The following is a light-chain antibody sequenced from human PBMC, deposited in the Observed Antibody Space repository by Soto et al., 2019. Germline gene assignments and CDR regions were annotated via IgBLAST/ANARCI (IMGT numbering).Light chain of an antibody. CDR1: SSEFESYKL. Sequence: QSALTQPASVSESPGQSITISCTGTSSEFESYKLVSWYQQHPDKAPKLIIYEGNKRPSGVSNRFSGSKSGNTASLTISGLQAEDDADYYCCSYAGSTTFYVFGTGTKVTVL. J-gene: IGLJ1*01. CDR3: CSYAGSTTFYV. CDR2: EGN. V-gene: IGLV2-23*01.